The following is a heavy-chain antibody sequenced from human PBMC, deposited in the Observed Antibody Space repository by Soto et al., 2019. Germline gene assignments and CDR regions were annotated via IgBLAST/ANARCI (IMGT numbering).Heavy chain of an antibody. CDR1: GGSISSYY. Sequence: SETLSLTCTVSGGSISSYYWSWIRQPPGKGLEWIGYIYYSGSTNYNPSLKSRVTISVDTSKNQFSLKLNSVTAADTAVYYCARSGGSLDYWGQGTLVTVSS. D-gene: IGHD2-15*01. CDR2: IYYSGST. CDR3: ARSGGSLDY. V-gene: IGHV4-59*01. J-gene: IGHJ4*02.